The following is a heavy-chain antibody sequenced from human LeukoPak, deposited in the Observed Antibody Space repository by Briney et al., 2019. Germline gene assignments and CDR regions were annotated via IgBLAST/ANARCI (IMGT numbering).Heavy chain of an antibody. Sequence: GGSLRLSCAASGFTFDDYAMHWVRQAPGKGLEWVSLISGDGGSTYYADSVKGRFTISRDNAKKSLYLQMNSLRAEDTAVYYCARINWLDPWGQGTLVTVSS. V-gene: IGHV3-43*02. CDR1: GFTFDDYA. CDR2: ISGDGGST. J-gene: IGHJ5*02. D-gene: IGHD2-15*01. CDR3: ARINWLDP.